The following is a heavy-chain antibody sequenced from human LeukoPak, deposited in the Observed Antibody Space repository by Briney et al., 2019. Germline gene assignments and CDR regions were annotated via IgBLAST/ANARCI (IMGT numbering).Heavy chain of an antibody. Sequence: ASVKVSCKVSGYTLTELSMHWVRQAPGQRLEWTGWINAGNGNTKYSQKFQGRVTITRDTSASTAYMELSSLRSEDTAVYYCARTRLRYTLDYWGQGTLVTVSS. D-gene: IGHD4-17*01. V-gene: IGHV1-3*01. J-gene: IGHJ4*02. CDR1: GYTLTELS. CDR2: INAGNGNT. CDR3: ARTRLRYTLDY.